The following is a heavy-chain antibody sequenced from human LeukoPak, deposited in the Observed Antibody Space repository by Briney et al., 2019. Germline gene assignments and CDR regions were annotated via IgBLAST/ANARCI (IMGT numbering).Heavy chain of an antibody. D-gene: IGHD5-18*01. J-gene: IGHJ4*02. CDR2: ISPDGRST. Sequence: GGSLRLSCAASGFTFSVFWMFWVRQAPGQGLVWVSHISPDGRSTNYADSVKGRFTISRDNARNTLYLQLNSLTAEDTAVYYCAMGYKSAYSWDYWGQGTLVTDSS. CDR1: GFTFSVFW. V-gene: IGHV3-74*01. CDR3: AMGYKSAYSWDY.